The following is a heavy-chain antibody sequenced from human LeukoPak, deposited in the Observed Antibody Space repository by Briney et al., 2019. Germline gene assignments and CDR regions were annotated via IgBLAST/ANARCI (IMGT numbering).Heavy chain of an antibody. CDR1: GYHFTSYW. V-gene: IGHV5-51*01. CDR2: IYPGDSDA. D-gene: IGHD1-26*01. CDR3: ARRRDLYSGSYYPFDY. J-gene: IGHJ4*02. Sequence: GEALQISCKGSGYHFTSYWIGWTRPMPGKGLKWMGNIYPGDSDARYSPSFQGQVTISADKSISTAYLQWSSLKASDTAMYYCARRRDLYSGSYYPFDYWGQGTLVTVSS.